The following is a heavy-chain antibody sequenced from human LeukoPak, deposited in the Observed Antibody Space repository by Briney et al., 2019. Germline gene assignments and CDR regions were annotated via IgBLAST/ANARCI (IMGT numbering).Heavy chain of an antibody. CDR2: ISYDGSNK. J-gene: IGHJ5*02. D-gene: IGHD2-2*01. CDR1: GFTFSSYG. V-gene: IGHV3-30*03. Sequence: PGRSLRLSCAASGFTFSSYGMHWVRQAPGKGLEWVAVISYDGSNKYYADSVKGRFTISRDNSKNTLYLQMNSLRAEDTAVYYCARDYCSSTSCYWGWFDPWGQGTLVTVSS. CDR3: ARDYCSSTSCYWGWFDP.